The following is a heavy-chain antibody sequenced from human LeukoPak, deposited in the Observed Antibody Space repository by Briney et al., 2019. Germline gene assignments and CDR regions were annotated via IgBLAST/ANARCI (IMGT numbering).Heavy chain of an antibody. CDR2: ISSSSSYI. D-gene: IGHD3-10*01. V-gene: IGHV3-21*01. CDR3: ATSNRITMVRGASRPDDY. CDR1: GFTFSSYS. Sequence: GGSLRLSCAASGFTFSSYSMNWVRQAPGKGLEWVSSISSSSSYIYYADSVKGRFTISRDNAKNSLYLQMNSLRAEDTAVYYCATSNRITMVRGASRPDDYWGQGTLVTVSS. J-gene: IGHJ4*02.